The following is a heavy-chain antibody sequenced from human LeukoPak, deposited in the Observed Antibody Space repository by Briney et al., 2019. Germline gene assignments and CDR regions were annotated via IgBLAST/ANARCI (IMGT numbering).Heavy chain of an antibody. D-gene: IGHD3-10*01. CDR3: ARDGIWFGELTYYYYMDV. J-gene: IGHJ6*03. CDR2: ISAYNGNT. Sequence: ASVKVSCKASGYTFTSYGISWVRQAPRQGLEWMGWISAYNGNTNYAQKLRGRVTMTTDTSTSTAYMELRSLRSDDTAVYYCARDGIWFGELTYYYYMDVWGKGTTVTISS. CDR1: GYTFTSYG. V-gene: IGHV1-18*01.